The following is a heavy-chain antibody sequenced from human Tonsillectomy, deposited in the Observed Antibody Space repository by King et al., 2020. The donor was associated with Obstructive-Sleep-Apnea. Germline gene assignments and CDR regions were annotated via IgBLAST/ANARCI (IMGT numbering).Heavy chain of an antibody. J-gene: IGHJ4*02. D-gene: IGHD1-26*01. CDR1: GFTFRIYG. CDR2: TSYDGTKK. CDR3: ARSSNRISWDLPDY. V-gene: IGHV3-30*03. Sequence: VQLVESGGGVVQPGRSLRLSCAASGFTFRIYGMHWVRQAPGKGLEWIASTSYDGTKKDYVDAFRGRFTSSRDNYKNTLYLQMNSLRPEDTAMYYWARSSNRISWDLPDYWGQGTLVTVSS.